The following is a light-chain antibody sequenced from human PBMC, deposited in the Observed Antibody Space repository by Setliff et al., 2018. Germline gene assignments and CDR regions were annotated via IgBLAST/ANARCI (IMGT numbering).Light chain of an antibody. J-gene: IGKJ1*01. Sequence: DFQMTQSPSTLSASVGDRVTITCRASQMIDNWLTWYQQKPGKAPKLLIYKASNLQGGVPSRFSASGSGKHFILTISSLQPDDSATYCCQHYKTFGRGTKVDIK. CDR1: QMIDNW. CDR2: KAS. CDR3: QHYKT. V-gene: IGKV1-5*03.